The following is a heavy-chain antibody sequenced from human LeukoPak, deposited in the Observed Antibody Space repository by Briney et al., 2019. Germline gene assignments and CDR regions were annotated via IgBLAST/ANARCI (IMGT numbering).Heavy chain of an antibody. J-gene: IGHJ3*02. D-gene: IGHD3-10*01. V-gene: IGHV3-21*01. CDR3: ARARRADLRFGEAFRHSKAVRAFDI. CDR1: GFTFSSYS. Sequence: PGGSLRLSCAASGFTFSSYSMNWVRQAPGKGLEWVSSISSSSSYIYYADSVKGRFTISRDNAKNSLYLQMNSLRAEDTAVFYCARARRADLRFGEAFRHSKAVRAFDIWGQGTMVTVSS. CDR2: ISSSSSYI.